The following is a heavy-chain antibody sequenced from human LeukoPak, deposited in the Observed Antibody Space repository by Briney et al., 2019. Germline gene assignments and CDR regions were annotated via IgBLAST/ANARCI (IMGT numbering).Heavy chain of an antibody. J-gene: IGHJ4*02. Sequence: ASVKVSCKASGYTFTKYGISWVRQAPGQGLEWMGWISDDNGNTNYAQKFQSRVTMTTDTSTSTAYMEVRSLRSDDTAVYYCARDGYCSGGSCYLYYFDYWGQGTLVTVSS. CDR2: ISDDNGNT. CDR3: ARDGYCSGGSCYLYYFDY. CDR1: GYTFTKYG. D-gene: IGHD2-15*01. V-gene: IGHV1-18*01.